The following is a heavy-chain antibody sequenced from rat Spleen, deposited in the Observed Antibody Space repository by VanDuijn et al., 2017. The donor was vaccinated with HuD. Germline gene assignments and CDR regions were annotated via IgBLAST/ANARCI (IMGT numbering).Heavy chain of an antibody. CDR2: ISYDGIST. J-gene: IGHJ2*01. Sequence: EVQLVESGGGLVQPGRSMKLSCAASGFTFSDYYMAWVRQAPTKGLEWVATISYDGISTYYRDSVKGRFTISRDNAKSTLYLQMNSLRSEDTATYYCAREVLHTTGIPPFDYWGQGVMVTVSS. CDR1: GFTFSDYY. CDR3: AREVLHTTGIPPFDY. D-gene: IGHD1-9*01. V-gene: IGHV5-22*01.